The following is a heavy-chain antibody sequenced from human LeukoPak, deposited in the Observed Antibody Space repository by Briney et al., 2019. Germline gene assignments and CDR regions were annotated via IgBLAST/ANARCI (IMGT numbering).Heavy chain of an antibody. CDR1: GYTFTSYD. D-gene: IGHD6-6*01. CDR3: ARDLGEQLVPYYYGMDV. J-gene: IGHJ6*02. Sequence: ASVKVSCKAPGYTFTSYDINWVRQAPGQGLEWMGRIIPILGIANYAQKFQGRVTITADKSTSTAYMELSSLRPEDTAVYYCARDLGEQLVPYYYGMDVWGQGTTVTVSS. V-gene: IGHV1-69*04. CDR2: IIPILGIA.